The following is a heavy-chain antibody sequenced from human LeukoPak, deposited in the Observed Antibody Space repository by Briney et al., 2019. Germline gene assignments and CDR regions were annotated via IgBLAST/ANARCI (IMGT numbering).Heavy chain of an antibody. D-gene: IGHD3-22*01. V-gene: IGHV4-39*07. CDR2: IYYSGST. CDR1: GGSISTSSYY. CDR3: ARILNYYDTSGPIFDY. Sequence: SETLSLTCTVSGGSISTSSYYWGWIRQPPGKGLEWIGSIYYSGSTYYNPSLKSRVTISVDTSKNQFSLKLSSVTAADTAVYYCARILNYYDTSGPIFDYWPGNPGHRLL. J-gene: IGHJ4*02.